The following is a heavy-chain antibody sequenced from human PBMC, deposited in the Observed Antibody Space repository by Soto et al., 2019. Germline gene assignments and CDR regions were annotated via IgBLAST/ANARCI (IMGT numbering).Heavy chain of an antibody. CDR1: GYSFTSYW. J-gene: IGHJ6*02. Sequence: GESLKISCKASGYSFTSYWIGWVRQTPGKGLEWMGIFYPGDSETRYSPSFQGQVTISADKSISTAYLQWSSLRASGTAIYFCARQHITRVRGVSSTGMDVWGQGTTVTVSS. CDR2: FYPGDSET. V-gene: IGHV5-51*01. D-gene: IGHD3-10*01. CDR3: ARQHITRVRGVSSTGMDV.